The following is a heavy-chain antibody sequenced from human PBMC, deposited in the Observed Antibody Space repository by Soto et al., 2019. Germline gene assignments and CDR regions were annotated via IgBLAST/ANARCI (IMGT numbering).Heavy chain of an antibody. CDR1: GFTFSSYW. J-gene: IGHJ4*02. CDR2: INSDGSSP. D-gene: IGHD5-18*01. V-gene: IGHV3-74*01. Sequence: VQLVESGGGLVQPGGSLRLSCAASGFTFSSYWMHWVRQAPGKGLVWVSRINSDGSSPHYADSVKGRFTISRDNAKNTLYLQMNSLRAEDTAVYYCARVNTAMGLGTNCDYWGQGTLVTVSS. CDR3: ARVNTAMGLGTNCDY.